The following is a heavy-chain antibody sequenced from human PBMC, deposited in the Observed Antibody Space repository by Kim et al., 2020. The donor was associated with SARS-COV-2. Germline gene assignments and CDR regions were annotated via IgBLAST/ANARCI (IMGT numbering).Heavy chain of an antibody. CDR3: AHTTIFGVVTHYYYYGMDV. D-gene: IGHD3-3*01. CDR1: GGTFSSYA. J-gene: IGHJ6*02. CDR2: IIPIFGTA. V-gene: IGHV1-69*13. Sequence: SVKVSCKASGGTFSSYAISWVRQAPGQGLEWMGGIIPIFGTANYAQKFQGRVTITADESTSTAYMELSSLRSEDTAVYYCAHTTIFGVVTHYYYYGMDVWGQGTTVTVSS.